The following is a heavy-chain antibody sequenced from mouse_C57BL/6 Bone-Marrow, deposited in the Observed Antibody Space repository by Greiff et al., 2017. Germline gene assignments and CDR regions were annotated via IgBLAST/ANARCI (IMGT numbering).Heavy chain of an antibody. CDR3: TGCKDAWFAY. J-gene: IGHJ3*01. CDR2: FDPETGGT. V-gene: IGHV1-15*01. D-gene: IGHD1-3*01. CDR1: GYTFTDYE. Sequence: VKLQQSGAELVRPGASVTLSCKASGYTFTDYEMHWVKQTPVHGLEWIGAFDPETGGTAYNQKFKGKAILTADKSSSTAYMELRSLASEDSDVYYCTGCKDAWFAYWGQGTLVTVSA.